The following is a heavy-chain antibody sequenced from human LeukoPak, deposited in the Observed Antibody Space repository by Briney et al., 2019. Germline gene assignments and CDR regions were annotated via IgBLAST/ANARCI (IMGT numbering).Heavy chain of an antibody. CDR1: GDSVSSKSAA. CDR2: TYYRSKWYH. Sequence: SQTLSLTCAISGDSVSSKSAAWNWIRQSPSRGLEWLGRTYYRSKWYHEYAVSVKSRITISPDTSKNQFSLQLNFVTPEDTAVYYCTRDATRTGWFDPWGQGTLVTVSS. CDR3: TRDATRTGWFDP. D-gene: IGHD1-14*01. J-gene: IGHJ5*02. V-gene: IGHV6-1*01.